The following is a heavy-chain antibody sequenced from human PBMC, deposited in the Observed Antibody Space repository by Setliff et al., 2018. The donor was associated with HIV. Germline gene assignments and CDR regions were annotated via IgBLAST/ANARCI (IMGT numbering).Heavy chain of an antibody. D-gene: IGHD2-15*01. CDR2: ISGSGAST. V-gene: IGHV3-23*01. CDR3: AKDGISGGAYPPYYFDY. Sequence: GWSLRLSCAASGLTFNTYAMSWVRQAPGKGLEWVSVISGSGASTFYADSVKGRFTISRDNSKSTLYLQMNGLRVEDTAVYYCAKDGISGGAYPPYYFDYWGHGTLVTVSS. J-gene: IGHJ4*01. CDR1: GLTFNTYA.